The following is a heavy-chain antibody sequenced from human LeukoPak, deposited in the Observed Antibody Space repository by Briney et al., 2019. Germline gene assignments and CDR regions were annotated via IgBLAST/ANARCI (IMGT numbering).Heavy chain of an antibody. V-gene: IGHV3-23*01. D-gene: IGHD1-14*01. CDR2: ISGSGGTT. CDR1: GFTFNNYA. CDR3: AKVSGGGLYYDGMDV. Sequence: GGSLRLSCAASGFTFNNYAMNWVRQAPGKGLEWVSVISGSGGTTYYADSVKGRFTISRDSSKNTLYLQMDSLRAEDTAVYYCAKVSGGGLYYDGMDVWGQGTTVTVSS. J-gene: IGHJ6*02.